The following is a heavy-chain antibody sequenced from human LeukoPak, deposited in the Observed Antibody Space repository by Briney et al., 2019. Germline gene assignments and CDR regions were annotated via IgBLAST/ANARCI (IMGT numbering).Heavy chain of an antibody. D-gene: IGHD2-15*01. Sequence: ASVKVSCKASGYTFTGYHMHWVRQAPGQGLEWMGWINPNSGGTKFAQKFQGRVTMTRDTSISTAYMELSRLRSDDTAVFYCAREQVSGGDYYYMDVWGKGTTVTVSS. CDR3: AREQVSGGDYYYMDV. V-gene: IGHV1-2*02. CDR2: INPNSGGT. J-gene: IGHJ6*03. CDR1: GYTFTGYH.